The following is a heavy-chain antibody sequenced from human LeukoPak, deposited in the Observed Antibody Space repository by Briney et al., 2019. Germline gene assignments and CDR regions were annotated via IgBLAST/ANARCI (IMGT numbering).Heavy chain of an antibody. J-gene: IGHJ3*02. Sequence: SETLSLTCTVSGASISAYSGTWVRQPPGKGLEWIGHIYYTGGTKYNPSLKSRVTISVDTSNNQFSLKLNSVTAADTAIYYCASTDFWSGYYAFDIWGRGTMVTVSS. D-gene: IGHD3-3*01. CDR2: IYYTGGT. CDR3: ASTDFWSGYYAFDI. V-gene: IGHV4-59*01. CDR1: GASISAYS.